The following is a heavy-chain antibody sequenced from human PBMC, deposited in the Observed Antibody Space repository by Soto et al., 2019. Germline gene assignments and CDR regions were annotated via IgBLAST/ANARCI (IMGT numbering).Heavy chain of an antibody. J-gene: IGHJ4*02. CDR1: GGSISSGGYY. V-gene: IGHV4-31*03. Sequence: QVQLQESGPGLVKPSQTLSLTCTVSGGSISSGGYYWSWIRQHPGKVLEWIGYIFYSGSTSYNPSLKSRVTISVDTSKNQSSLKLSAVTAADTAVYYCARAPGDYFDYWGQGTLVTVSS. CDR3: ARAPGDYFDY. CDR2: IFYSGST.